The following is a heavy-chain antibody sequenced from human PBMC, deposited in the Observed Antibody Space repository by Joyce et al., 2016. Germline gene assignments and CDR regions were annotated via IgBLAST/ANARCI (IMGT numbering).Heavy chain of an antibody. CDR1: GFMFSTSS. D-gene: IGHD2-21*01. CDR3: ARGGLVYDYSMDV. CDR2: ISGDRRFI. V-gene: IGHV3-21*02. J-gene: IGHJ6*02. Sequence: EVQLVESGGGLVKPGGSLKISCAACGFMFSTSSMSWFRQAAGKGLEWVSAISGDRRFIFHADSVRGRFTVSRDNAENALYLQMKSLRVEDTAVYFCARGGLVYDYSMDVWGQGTTVIVSS.